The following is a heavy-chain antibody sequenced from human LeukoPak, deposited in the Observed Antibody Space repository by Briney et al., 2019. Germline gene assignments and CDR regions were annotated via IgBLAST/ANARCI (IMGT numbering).Heavy chain of an antibody. V-gene: IGHV4-4*07. CDR3: ARHDFWSGYMANNWFDP. CDR2: ICTSGST. CDR1: GGSISSYY. D-gene: IGHD3-3*01. Sequence: SETLSLTCTVSGGSISSYYWSWIRQPAGKGLEWIGRICTSGSTNYNPSLKSRVTMSVDTSKNQFSLKLNSVTAADTAVYYCARHDFWSGYMANNWFDPWGQGTLVTVSS. J-gene: IGHJ5*02.